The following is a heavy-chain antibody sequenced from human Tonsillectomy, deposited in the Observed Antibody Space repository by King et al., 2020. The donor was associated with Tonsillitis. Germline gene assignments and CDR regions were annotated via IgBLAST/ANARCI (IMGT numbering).Heavy chain of an antibody. CDR2: INPNSGGT. CDR1: GYTFTGYY. J-gene: IGHJ4*02. D-gene: IGHD3-10*01. V-gene: IGHV1-2*02. Sequence: QLVQSGAEVKKPGASMKVSCKASGYTFTGYYMHWVRQAPGQGLEWMGWINPNSGGTNYAQKFQGRVTMTTDTSITTAYMELSRLRSDDTALYYCARGSVSGKYPDYWGQGTLVTVSS. CDR3: ARGSVSGKYPDY.